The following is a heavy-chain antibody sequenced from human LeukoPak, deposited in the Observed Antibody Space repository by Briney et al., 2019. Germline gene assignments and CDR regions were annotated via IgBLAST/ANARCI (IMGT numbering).Heavy chain of an antibody. J-gene: IGHJ6*03. D-gene: IGHD3-22*01. V-gene: IGHV3-7*01. CDR3: ARSYYDSSGWYYYYMDV. CDR1: GFTFSTYR. Sequence: GGSLRLSCAASGFTFSTYRMSWVRQAPGKGLEWVANIKQDGSEKYYVDSVKGRFTISRDNAKNSLYLQMNSLRAEDTAVYYCARSYYDSSGWYYYYMDVWGKGTTVTISS. CDR2: IKQDGSEK.